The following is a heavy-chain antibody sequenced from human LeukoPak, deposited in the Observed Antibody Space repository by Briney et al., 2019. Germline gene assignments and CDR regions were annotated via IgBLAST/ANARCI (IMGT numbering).Heavy chain of an antibody. D-gene: IGHD2-21*02. CDR2: FDPEDGET. Sequence: ASVKVSCKVSGYTLTELSMHWVRQAPGKGLEWMGGFDPEDGETIYAQKFQGRVTMTEDTSTDTAYMELSSLRSEDTAAYYCATKGMVAYCGGDCYSSFDYWGQGTLVTVSS. CDR3: ATKGMVAYCGGDCYSSFDY. J-gene: IGHJ4*02. V-gene: IGHV1-24*01. CDR1: GYTLTELS.